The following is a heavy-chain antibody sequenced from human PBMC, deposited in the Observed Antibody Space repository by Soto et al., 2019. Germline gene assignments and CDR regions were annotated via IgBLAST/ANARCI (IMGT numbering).Heavy chain of an antibody. J-gene: IGHJ4*02. CDR3: ARDLRITMLVVAKGGFDY. D-gene: IGHD3-22*01. Sequence: GESLKISCAASGFTFSSYAMHWVRQAPGKGLEWVAVISYDGSNKYYADSVKGRFTISRDNSKNTLYLQMNSLRAEDTAVYYCARDLRITMLVVAKGGFDYWGQGPLVTVSS. CDR2: ISYDGSNK. V-gene: IGHV3-30-3*01. CDR1: GFTFSSYA.